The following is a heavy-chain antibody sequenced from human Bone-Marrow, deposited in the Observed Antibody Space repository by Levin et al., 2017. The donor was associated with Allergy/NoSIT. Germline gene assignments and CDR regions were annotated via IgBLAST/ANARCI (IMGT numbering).Heavy chain of an antibody. CDR3: AKVGVWGNYRYLDY. V-gene: IGHV3-23*01. CDR1: GFSFSSYT. CDR2: ISGSGGST. D-gene: IGHD3-16*02. Sequence: SCAASGFSFSSYTMNWIRQAPGKGLEWVSAISGSGGSTYYADSVKGRFTISRDNSKNTLYLQMNSLRAEDTAVYYCAKVGVWGNYRYLDYWGQGTLVTVSS. J-gene: IGHJ4*02.